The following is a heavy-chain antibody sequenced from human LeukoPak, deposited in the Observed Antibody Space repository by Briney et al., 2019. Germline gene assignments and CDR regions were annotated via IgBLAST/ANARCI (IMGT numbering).Heavy chain of an antibody. CDR1: RFTFSSYG. J-gene: IGHJ4*02. V-gene: IGHV3-30*18. CDR3: AKEGAPLGGRPDY. Sequence: GGSLRLSCAASRFTFSSYGMHWVRQAPGKGLEWVAFISYDGNNIHYADSVKDRFTISRDNSKNTLYLQMDSLRVEDTAVYYCAKEGAPLGGRPDYWGQGTLVTVSS. CDR2: ISYDGNNI. D-gene: IGHD3-16*01.